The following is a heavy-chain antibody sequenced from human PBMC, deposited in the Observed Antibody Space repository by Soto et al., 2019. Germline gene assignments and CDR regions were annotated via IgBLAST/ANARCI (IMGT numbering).Heavy chain of an antibody. Sequence: QVQLVQSGAEVREPGSSVKVSCEASGGTFRSYAINWVRQAPGQGLEWMGGIIPMFGKPNYAEKFLGRVTISADESTRTASMEVTRLKSEDTAVYYCARSMETNYFYCMDVWGLGTTVTVSS. J-gene: IGHJ6*02. CDR1: GGTFRSYA. CDR3: ARSMETNYFYCMDV. V-gene: IGHV1-69*01. D-gene: IGHD2-8*01. CDR2: IIPMFGKP.